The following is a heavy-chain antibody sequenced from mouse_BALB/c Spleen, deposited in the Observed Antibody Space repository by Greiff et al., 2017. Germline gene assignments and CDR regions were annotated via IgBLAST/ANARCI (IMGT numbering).Heavy chain of an antibody. CDR1: GFNIKDTY. D-gene: IGHD1-2*01. CDR3: AVHCCGSEDY. CDR2: IDPANGNT. Sequence: VQLQQSGAELVKPGASVKLSCTASGFNIKDTYMHWVKQRPEQGLEWIGRIDPANGNTKYDPKFQGKATITADTSSNTAYLQLSSLTSEDSAVYCCAVHCCGSEDYWGQGTTLTVSS. V-gene: IGHV14-3*02. J-gene: IGHJ2*01.